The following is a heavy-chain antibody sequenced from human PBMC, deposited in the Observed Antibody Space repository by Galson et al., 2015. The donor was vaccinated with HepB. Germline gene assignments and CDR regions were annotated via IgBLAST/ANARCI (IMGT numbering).Heavy chain of an antibody. CDR3: GRDECPTNTGCYAKY. CDR1: GYTFTNYG. CDR2: ISAYNGNT. Sequence: SVKVSCKASGYTFTNYGFSWVRQAPGQGLEWMGWISAYNGNTNYAQHFHGRATMTTDTSTSTAYMELRSLRSDDTAVYYCGRDECPTNTGCYAKYWGRGTLFSVSS. V-gene: IGHV1-18*01. D-gene: IGHD2-2*01. J-gene: IGHJ4*02.